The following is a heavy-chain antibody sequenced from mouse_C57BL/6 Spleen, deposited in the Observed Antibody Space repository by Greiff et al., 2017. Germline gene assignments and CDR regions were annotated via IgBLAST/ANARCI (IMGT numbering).Heavy chain of an antibody. CDR2: IDPSDSET. CDR3: ARWAMVTTSLDY. CDR1: GYTFTSYW. V-gene: IGHV1-52*01. D-gene: IGHD2-2*01. Sequence: QVQLQQPGAELVRPGSSVKLSCKASGYTFTSYWMHWVKQRPIQGLEWIGNIDPSDSETHYNQKFKDKATLTVDKSSSTAYMQLSSLTSEYSAVYYCARWAMVTTSLDYWGQGTPLTVSS. J-gene: IGHJ2*01.